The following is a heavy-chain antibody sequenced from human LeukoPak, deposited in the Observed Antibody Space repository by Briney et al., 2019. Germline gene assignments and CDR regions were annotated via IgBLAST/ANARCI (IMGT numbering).Heavy chain of an antibody. V-gene: IGHV4-59*01. D-gene: IGHD1-1*01. Sequence: PSETLSLTCTVSGGSISSYYWSWIRQPPGKGLEWIGYISYSGSTNFNPSLKSRVTISVDTSKNQFSLKLSSVAAADTAVYYCAREGTAGTNLNWFDPWGQGTLVTVSS. J-gene: IGHJ5*02. CDR3: AREGTAGTNLNWFDP. CDR1: GGSISSYY. CDR2: ISYSGST.